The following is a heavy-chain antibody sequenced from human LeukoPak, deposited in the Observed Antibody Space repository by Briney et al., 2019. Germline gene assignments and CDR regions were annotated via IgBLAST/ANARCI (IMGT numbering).Heavy chain of an antibody. CDR2: ISSSSSYI. Sequence: GGSPRLSCAASGFTFSSYSMNWVRQAPGEGLEWVSSISSSSSYIYYADSVKGRFTISRDNAKNSLYLQMNSLRAEDTAVYYCASSGSSWYSSDYWGQGTLVTVSS. V-gene: IGHV3-21*01. D-gene: IGHD6-13*01. CDR1: GFTFSSYS. J-gene: IGHJ4*02. CDR3: ASSGSSWYSSDY.